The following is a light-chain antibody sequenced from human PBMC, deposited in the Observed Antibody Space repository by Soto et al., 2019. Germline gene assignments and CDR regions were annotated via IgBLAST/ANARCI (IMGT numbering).Light chain of an antibody. Sequence: EIVMTQSPDTLSVSPGERATLSCRASQSINANLAWYQQKPGQAPTLLIYGASNRATGIPARFSGSGSGTEFTLTISSLQSEDFAVYYCQQYYNTPLTFGGGTKVEI. CDR2: GAS. CDR3: QQYYNTPLT. J-gene: IGKJ4*01. CDR1: QSINAN. V-gene: IGKV3D-15*01.